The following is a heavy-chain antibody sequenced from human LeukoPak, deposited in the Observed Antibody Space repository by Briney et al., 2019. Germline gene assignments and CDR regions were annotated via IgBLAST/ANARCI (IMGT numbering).Heavy chain of an antibody. Sequence: SETLSLTCTVSGGSISSYYWSWIRQPPGKGLEWIGYIYYSGSTNYNPSLKSRVTISVDTSKNQFSLKLSSVTAADTAVYYCAREVVLQNHRDGLDYWGQGTLVTVSS. J-gene: IGHJ4*02. CDR3: AREVVLQNHRDGLDY. CDR1: GGSISSYY. V-gene: IGHV4-59*12. CDR2: IYYSGST. D-gene: IGHD2/OR15-2a*01.